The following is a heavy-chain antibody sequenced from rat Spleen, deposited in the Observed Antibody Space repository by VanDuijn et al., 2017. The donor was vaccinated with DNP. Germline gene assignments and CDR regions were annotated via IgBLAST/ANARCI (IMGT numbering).Heavy chain of an antibody. CDR1: GFTFTNYY. CDR3: TRHRTIMPYYYAMDA. Sequence: EVQLVESGGGFVQPGRSLKLSCAASGFTFTNYYMAWVRQAPTKGLEWVAYIYTGGGSTYYRDSVKGRFTISRDNAKSTLYLQMDSLRSEDTATYYCTRHRTIMPYYYAMDAWGQGASVTVSS. V-gene: IGHV5-27*01. CDR2: IYTGGGST. D-gene: IGHD1-12*01. J-gene: IGHJ4*01.